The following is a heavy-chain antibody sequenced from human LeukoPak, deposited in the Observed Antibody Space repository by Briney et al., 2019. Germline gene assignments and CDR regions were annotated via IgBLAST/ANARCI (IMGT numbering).Heavy chain of an antibody. D-gene: IGHD5-18*01. Sequence: GGSLRLSCAASDFTFSDYWMSWVRQAPGKGLEWVAVISYDGSNKYYADSVKGRFTISRDNSKNTLYLQMNSLRAEDTAVYYCARELKSGYSYGYHYWGQGTLVTVSS. CDR2: ISYDGSNK. CDR3: ARELKSGYSYGYHY. J-gene: IGHJ4*02. CDR1: DFTFSDYW. V-gene: IGHV3-30-3*01.